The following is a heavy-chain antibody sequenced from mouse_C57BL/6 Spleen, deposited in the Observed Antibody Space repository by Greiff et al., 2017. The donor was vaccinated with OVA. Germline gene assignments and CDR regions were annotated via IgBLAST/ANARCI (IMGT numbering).Heavy chain of an antibody. CDR3: ARSGTRGYSNAWFAY. V-gene: IGHV1-55*01. J-gene: IGHJ3*01. CDR2: IYPGSGSP. D-gene: IGHD2-5*01. CDR1: GYTFTSYW. Sequence: QVQLQQPGAELVKPGASVKMSCKASGYTFTSYWITWVKQRPGQGLEWIGDIYPGSGSPNYNEKFKSKATLTVDTSSSTAYMQLSSRTSEDSAVYYCARSGTRGYSNAWFAYWGQGTLVTVSA.